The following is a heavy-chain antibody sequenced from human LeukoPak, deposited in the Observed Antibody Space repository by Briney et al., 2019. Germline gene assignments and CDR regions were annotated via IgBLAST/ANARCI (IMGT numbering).Heavy chain of an antibody. CDR2: TYFTGNT. V-gene: IGHV4-39*01. CDR1: VGSVSTSLHY. Sequence: SETLSLTCTVSVGSVSTSLHYWGWIRQPPGQGLEWIGTTYFTGNTYYNSSLQSRVNISIDTSKNQFFLRLGSVTAADTAVYYCASHLGRDVFDYWGQGVLVAVSS. D-gene: IGHD3-16*01. J-gene: IGHJ4*02. CDR3: ASHLGRDVFDY.